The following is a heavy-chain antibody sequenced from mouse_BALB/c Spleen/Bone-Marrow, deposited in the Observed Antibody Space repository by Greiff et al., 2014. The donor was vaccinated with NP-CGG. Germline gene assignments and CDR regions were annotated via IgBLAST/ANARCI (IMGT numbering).Heavy chain of an antibody. CDR1: GFTFSSYY. Sequence: EVKLMESGGGLVKLGGSLKLSCAASGFTFSSYYMSWVRQTPEKRLELVAAINSNGGSTYYPDTVKGRFTISRDNAKNTLYLQMSSLKSEDTALYYCARHGGYGNYFDCWGQGTTLTVSS. CDR2: INSNGGST. CDR3: ARHGGYGNYFDC. V-gene: IGHV5-6-2*01. D-gene: IGHD2-10*02. J-gene: IGHJ2*01.